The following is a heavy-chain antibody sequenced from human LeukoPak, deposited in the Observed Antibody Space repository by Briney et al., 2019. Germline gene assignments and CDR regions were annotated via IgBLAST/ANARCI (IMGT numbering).Heavy chain of an antibody. D-gene: IGHD1-26*01. CDR1: GFTFSTYP. J-gene: IGHJ4*02. V-gene: IGHV3-23*01. Sequence: GGSLRLSCAASGFTFSTYPMNWVRQAPGKGLEWISHIRDSGTTDYADSVKGRFTISRDNSKSTLFLQMNSLRAEDTAVYYCAKGFHLVGATFADYWGQGTLVTVSS. CDR3: AKGFHLVGATFADY. CDR2: IRDSGTT.